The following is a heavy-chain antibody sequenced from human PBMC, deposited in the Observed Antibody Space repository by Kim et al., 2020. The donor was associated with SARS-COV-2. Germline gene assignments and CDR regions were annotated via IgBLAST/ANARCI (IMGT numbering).Heavy chain of an antibody. CDR1: GFTFRSYW. Sequence: GGSLRLSCAVSGFTFRSYWMNWVRQAPGKGLEWVANIKQDGSEKSYVDSVKGRFTISRDNAKNSLYLQMNSLRAEDTAVYYCARAPKYTSGSYWGQGTLVTVSS. V-gene: IGHV3-7*03. CDR2: IKQDGSEK. CDR3: ARAPKYTSGSY. J-gene: IGHJ4*02. D-gene: IGHD6-19*01.